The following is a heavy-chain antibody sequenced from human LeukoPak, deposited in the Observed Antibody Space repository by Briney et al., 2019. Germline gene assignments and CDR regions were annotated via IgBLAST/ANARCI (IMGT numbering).Heavy chain of an antibody. D-gene: IGHD3-10*01. CDR3: ARDRVSVRGAILLYYGMDV. V-gene: IGHV3-53*01. CDR2: IYSGGST. CDR1: GFTVSSNY. Sequence: GGSLRLSCAASGFTVSSNYMSWVRQAPGKGLEWVSVIYSGGSTYYADSVKGRFTISRDNSKNTLYLQMNSLRAEDTAVYYCARDRVSVRGAILLYYGMDVWGQGTTVTVSS. J-gene: IGHJ6*02.